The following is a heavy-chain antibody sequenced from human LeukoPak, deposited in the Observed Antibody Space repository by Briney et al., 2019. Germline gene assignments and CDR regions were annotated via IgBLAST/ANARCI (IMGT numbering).Heavy chain of an antibody. CDR3: AKLDSINFFDF. V-gene: IGHV5-51*01. CDR1: GYSFTTYY. D-gene: IGHD3-10*01. CDR2: IYPGDSDA. Sequence: GESLKISCRASGYSFTTYYIGWVRQMPGKGLEYMGIIYPGDSDARYSPSFLGQVTISADKSISTAYSQWGSLKASDTAMYYCAKLDSINFFDFWGQGTLVTVSS. J-gene: IGHJ4*02.